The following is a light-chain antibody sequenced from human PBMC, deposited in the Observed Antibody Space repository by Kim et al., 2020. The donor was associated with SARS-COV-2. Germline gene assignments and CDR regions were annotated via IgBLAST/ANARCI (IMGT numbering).Light chain of an antibody. Sequence: DIQMTQSPSSLSASVGDTVTITCRASQGISTSLAWYQQKPQKAPKSLVYGASSLQSGVPPRFSGSGSGTDFTLTISSLQPEDFATYYCQQYITYPRTFGQGTKVDIK. CDR1: QGISTS. CDR2: GAS. CDR3: QQYITYPRT. V-gene: IGKV1D-16*01. J-gene: IGKJ1*01.